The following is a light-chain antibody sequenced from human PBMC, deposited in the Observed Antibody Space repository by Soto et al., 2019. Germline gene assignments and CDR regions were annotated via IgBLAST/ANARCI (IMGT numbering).Light chain of an antibody. CDR3: AAWDDSLNGWV. Sequence: QSALTQPPSVSGAPGQRVTISCTGSSSNIGAGYDVHWYQHLPGTAPKLLIYSNNQRPSGVPDRFSGSKSGTSASLAISGLQSEDEADYYCAAWDDSLNGWVFGGGTKLTVL. CDR1: SSNIGAGYD. J-gene: IGLJ3*02. V-gene: IGLV1-40*01. CDR2: SNN.